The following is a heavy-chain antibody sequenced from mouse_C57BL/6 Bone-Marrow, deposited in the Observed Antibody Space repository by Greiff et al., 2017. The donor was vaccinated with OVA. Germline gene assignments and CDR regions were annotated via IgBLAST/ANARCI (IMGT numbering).Heavy chain of an antibody. CDR1: GYTFTSYG. CDR3: ARWRGSWFAY. V-gene: IGHV1-81*01. Sequence: QVQLKESGAELARPGASVKLSCKASGYTFTSYGISWVKQRTGQGLEWIGEIYPRSGNTYYNEKFKGKATLTADKSSSKAYMELRSLTSEDSAVYFCARWRGSWFAYWGQGALVTVSA. CDR2: IYPRSGNT. D-gene: IGHD1-1*01. J-gene: IGHJ3*01.